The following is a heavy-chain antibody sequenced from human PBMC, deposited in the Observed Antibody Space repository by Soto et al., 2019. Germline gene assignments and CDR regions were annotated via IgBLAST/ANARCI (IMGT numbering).Heavy chain of an antibody. CDR1: GGSISSYY. CDR2: IYYSGST. D-gene: IGHD3-22*01. J-gene: IGHJ4*01. CDR3: ARQGYNDSNGYFDY. V-gene: IGHV4-59*08. Sequence: SETLSLTCTFSGGSISSYYWSWIRQPPGKGLEWIGYIYYSGSTNYNPSLKSRVTISVDTSKNQFSLKLSSVTASDTAVYYCARQGYNDSNGYFDYWGQGTLVTVSS.